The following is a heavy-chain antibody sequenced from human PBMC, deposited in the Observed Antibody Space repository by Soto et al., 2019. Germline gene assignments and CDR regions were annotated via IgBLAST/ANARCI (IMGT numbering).Heavy chain of an antibody. D-gene: IGHD3-16*01. CDR1: GXTVTSQS. J-gene: IGHJ5*02. Sequence: GSLRLSGAASGXTVTSQSMSWVRQAPGKGLEWVSSINGGGDSTYSADSVKCLFTISIDNFKNTIYLQMNSLRPEDRALYYCVKASPPGGSQRKNWFDPWGQGTLVTVS. CDR3: VKASPPGGSQRKNWFDP. CDR2: INGGGDST. V-gene: IGHV3-23*01.